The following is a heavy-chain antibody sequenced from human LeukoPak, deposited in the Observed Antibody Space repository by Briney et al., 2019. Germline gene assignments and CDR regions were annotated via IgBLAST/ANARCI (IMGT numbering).Heavy chain of an antibody. CDR2: ISGDGGST. CDR1: GFTFNTYS. CDR3: ARDQHGFDY. V-gene: IGHV3-64*02. Sequence: GGSLRLSCAASGFTFNTYSMHWVRQAPGKGLEYISAISGDGGSTYYADSVKGRFTISRDNSKNPLYLQVGSLRTEDMAVYYCARDQHGFDYWGQGALVTVSS. J-gene: IGHJ4*02.